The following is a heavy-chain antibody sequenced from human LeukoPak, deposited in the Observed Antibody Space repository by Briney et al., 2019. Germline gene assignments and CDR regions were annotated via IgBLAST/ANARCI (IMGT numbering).Heavy chain of an antibody. V-gene: IGHV4-59*08. D-gene: IGHD6-13*01. CDR1: GGSLSNYY. CDR2: MYYGGST. J-gene: IGHJ4*02. Sequence: SETLSLTCSVSGGSLSNYYWNWIRQPPGKGLEWIGSMYYGGSTNYNPSLKSRVTISVDTSENQFSLKVSSVTAADTAVYYCARHRGSSWYESFDYWGQGILVTVSS. CDR3: ARHRGSSWYESFDY.